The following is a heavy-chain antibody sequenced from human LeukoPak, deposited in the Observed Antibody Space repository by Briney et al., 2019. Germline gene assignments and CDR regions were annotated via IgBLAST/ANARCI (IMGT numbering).Heavy chain of an antibody. Sequence: QSGGSLRLSCAASGFTFSSSGIHWVRQAPGRGLEWVAVISHDGTGKYYADSVKGRFTISRDNSRNTLYLQVNNLRPEDTAVYYCAKDRGYFYYGMDVWGQGTTVTVSS. J-gene: IGHJ6*02. CDR2: ISHDGTGK. CDR3: AKDRGYFYYGMDV. CDR1: GFTFSSSG. V-gene: IGHV3-30*18.